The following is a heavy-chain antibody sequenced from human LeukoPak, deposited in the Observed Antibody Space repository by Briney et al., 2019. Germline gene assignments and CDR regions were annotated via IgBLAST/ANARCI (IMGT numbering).Heavy chain of an antibody. V-gene: IGHV3-7*01. Sequence: GGSLRLSCAASGFTFSSYQMSWVRQAPGKGPERVANIKEDGNERYYLDSVKGRFTISRDNAKNSLYLQMNSLRAEDTAVYYCARGGETKLTYWGQGTLVTVSS. D-gene: IGHD4-11*01. CDR3: ARGGETKLTY. CDR1: GFTFSSYQ. J-gene: IGHJ4*02. CDR2: IKEDGNER.